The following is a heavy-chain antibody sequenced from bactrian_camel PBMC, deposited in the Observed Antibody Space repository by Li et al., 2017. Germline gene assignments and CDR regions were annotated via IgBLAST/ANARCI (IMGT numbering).Heavy chain of an antibody. J-gene: IGHJ4*01. CDR2: ADADRRT. Sequence: HVQLVESGGGSVQAGGSLILSCTFSGATYSRRCMAWFRQVPGKGREAVAAADADRRTIYGDFVEGRFTISRDNAKNTVHLQLNNLKTEDTAMYYCASDPQDGLYLFNYWGQGTQVTVS. D-gene: IGHD3*01. V-gene: IGHV3S1*01. CDR3: ASDPQDGLYLFNY. CDR1: GATYSRRC.